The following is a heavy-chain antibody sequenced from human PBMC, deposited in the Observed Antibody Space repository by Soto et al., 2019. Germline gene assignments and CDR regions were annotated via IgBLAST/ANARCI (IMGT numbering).Heavy chain of an antibody. Sequence: QVQLVESGGGVVQPGRSLRLSCEASGFNFSTYGMHWVRQAPGKGLEWVAVIWHDGSNKYYVDSVKGRFTISRDNSKNTLWLQMDRLRAEDTAVYYCARNPFDIGVFIIRNSYYGMAAWGQGTTVTVSS. CDR2: IWHDGSNK. V-gene: IGHV3-33*01. J-gene: IGHJ6*02. D-gene: IGHD3-3*01. CDR3: ARNPFDIGVFIIRNSYYGMAA. CDR1: GFNFSTYG.